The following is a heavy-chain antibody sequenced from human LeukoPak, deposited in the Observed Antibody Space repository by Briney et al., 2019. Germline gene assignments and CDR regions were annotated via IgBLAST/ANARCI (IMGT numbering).Heavy chain of an antibody. CDR3: ARDDSSGYIYFQH. Sequence: TPSETLSLTCTVSGASISSYYWSWIRQPPGKGLEWIGYIYYSGSTNYNPSLKSRVTISVDTSKNQFSLKLSSVTAADTAVYYCARDDSSGYIYFQHWDQGTLVTVSS. J-gene: IGHJ1*01. CDR1: GASISSYY. CDR2: IYYSGST. V-gene: IGHV4-59*01. D-gene: IGHD3-22*01.